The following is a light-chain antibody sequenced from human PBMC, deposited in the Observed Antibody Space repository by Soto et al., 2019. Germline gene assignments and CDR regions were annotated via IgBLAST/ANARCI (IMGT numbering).Light chain of an antibody. CDR1: QSISSY. V-gene: IGKV1-39*01. Sequence: ESQMTQSPSSLSASVGDRVTLSCRASQSISSYLNWYQQKPGKDPKLLIYAASSLPSGVPSRFSGSGSGTDFTLTISSLQPEDFATYYCQQSYSTPITFGQGTRLEIK. CDR3: QQSYSTPIT. CDR2: AAS. J-gene: IGKJ5*01.